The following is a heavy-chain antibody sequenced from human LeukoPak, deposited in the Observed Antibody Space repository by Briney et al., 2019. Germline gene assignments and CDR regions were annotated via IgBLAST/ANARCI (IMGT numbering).Heavy chain of an antibody. D-gene: IGHD3-3*01. V-gene: IGHV3-7*01. CDR3: ARWGEWFIAY. CDR2: IKQDGSEK. J-gene: IGHJ4*02. CDR1: GFTLSNYW. Sequence: GGSLRLSCAASGFTLSNYWMSWVRQAPGKGLEWVANIKQDGSEKYYVDSVKGRFTISRDNAKNSLFLQMSSLRVADTAVYYCARWGEWFIAYWGQGTLVTVSS.